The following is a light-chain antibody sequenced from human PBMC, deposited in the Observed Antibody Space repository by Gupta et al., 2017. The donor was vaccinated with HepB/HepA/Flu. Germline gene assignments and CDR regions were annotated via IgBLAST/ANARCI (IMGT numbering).Light chain of an antibody. J-gene: IGKJ4*01. CDR3: QQRHSFPCT. CDR1: QGISTY. V-gene: IGKV1-9*01. CDR2: AAS. Sequence: DIKLTQSPSFLSASVGDRVTITCRASQGISTYLAWYQQKPGKPPKLLIYAASTVQSGVPSRFSGSGAGTEFTLSIISLQPEDFATYYCQQRHSFPCTFGGGTKVEIK.